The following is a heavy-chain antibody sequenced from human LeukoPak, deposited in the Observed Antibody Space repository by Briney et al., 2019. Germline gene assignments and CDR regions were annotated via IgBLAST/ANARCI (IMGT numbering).Heavy chain of an antibody. V-gene: IGHV1-18*04. Sequence: GASVKVSCKASGYTFTSYGISWVRQAPGQGLEWMGWISAYNGSTNYAQKLQGRVTMTTDTSTSTAYMELRSLRSDDTAVYYCASPLGYCSGGSCSKNDAFDIWGQGTMVTVSS. D-gene: IGHD2-15*01. CDR3: ASPLGYCSGGSCSKNDAFDI. J-gene: IGHJ3*02. CDR1: GYTFTSYG. CDR2: ISAYNGST.